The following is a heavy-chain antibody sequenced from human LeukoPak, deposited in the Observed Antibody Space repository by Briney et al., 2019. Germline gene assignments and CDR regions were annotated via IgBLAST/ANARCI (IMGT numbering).Heavy chain of an antibody. Sequence: GRSLRLSCAASGFTFSSYAMHWVRQAPGKGVEWVAVISYDGHYKYYADSVKGRFTISRDNSKNTLYLQMNSLRAEDTAVYYCARDLGDIVVVPAAINLIYYGMDVWGQGTTVTVSS. CDR1: GFTFSSYA. J-gene: IGHJ6*02. D-gene: IGHD2-2*01. CDR2: ISYDGHYK. V-gene: IGHV3-30-3*01. CDR3: ARDLGDIVVVPAAINLIYYGMDV.